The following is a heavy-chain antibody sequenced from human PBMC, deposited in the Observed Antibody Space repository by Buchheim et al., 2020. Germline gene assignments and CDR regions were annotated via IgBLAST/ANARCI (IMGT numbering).Heavy chain of an antibody. V-gene: IGHV3-7*03. J-gene: IGHJ5*02. CDR3: AKHSIP. Sequence: EVYLVESGGGLVQPGGSLRLSCAASGFTFRNYWMNWVRQAPGKGLEWVANINEDGTEKYYVDSVKGRFTISRENAMSSGDLQMSSLRVEDTAVYYCAKHSIPWGQGT. D-gene: IGHD2/OR15-2a*01. CDR2: INEDGTEK. CDR1: GFTFRNYW.